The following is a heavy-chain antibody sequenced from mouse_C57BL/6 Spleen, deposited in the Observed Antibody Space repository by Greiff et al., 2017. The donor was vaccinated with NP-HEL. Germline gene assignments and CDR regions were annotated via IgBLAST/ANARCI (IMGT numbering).Heavy chain of an antibody. J-gene: IGHJ4*01. V-gene: IGHV3-6*01. CDR3: ARRDYGAMDY. CDR2: ISYDGSN. Sequence: DVQLQESGPGLVKPSQSLSLTCSVTGYSITSGYYWNWIRQFPGNKLEWMGYISYDGSNNYNQSLKNRISITRDTSKNQFFLKLNSVTTEDTATYYCARRDYGAMDYWGQGTSVTVSS. CDR1: GYSITSGYY. D-gene: IGHD2-4*01.